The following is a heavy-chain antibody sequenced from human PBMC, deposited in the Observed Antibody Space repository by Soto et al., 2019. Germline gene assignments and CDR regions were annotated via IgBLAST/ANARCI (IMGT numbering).Heavy chain of an antibody. D-gene: IGHD1-26*01. CDR3: TRDQSGTPDI. Sequence: SETLSLTCTVSGDSISNYYWTWIRQSAGKGLEWIGRMSATGGAAYNPSLKSRLTLSRDTSKDELSLSLKFVTAADTAAYFCTRDQSGTPDIWGQGTMVTVS. CDR2: MSATGGA. CDR1: GDSISNYY. J-gene: IGHJ3*02. V-gene: IGHV4-4*07.